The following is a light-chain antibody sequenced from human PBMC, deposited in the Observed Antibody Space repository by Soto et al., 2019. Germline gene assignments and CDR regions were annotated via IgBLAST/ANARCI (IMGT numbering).Light chain of an antibody. CDR1: QPISSW. CDR3: QQYNSYS. J-gene: IGKJ1*01. Sequence: DIQLTQSPSTLSGSVGDRFTITCLASQPISSWLASYQQKPGTAPKLLIYHASTLESGVPSRFSGSGSRTEFPLHISSLQPDDFATYYCQQYNSYSFGQGTKVDIK. CDR2: HAS. V-gene: IGKV1-5*01.